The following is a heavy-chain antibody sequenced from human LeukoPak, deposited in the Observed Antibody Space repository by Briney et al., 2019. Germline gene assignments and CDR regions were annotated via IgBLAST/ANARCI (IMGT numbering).Heavy chain of an antibody. CDR1: GFTFSDYY. Sequence: GGSLRLSCAASGFTFSDYYMSWIRQAPGKGLEWVSYISSSGSTMYYADSVKGRFTISRDNAKNSLYLQMNSLRAEDTAVYYCAKDRGYSYGPYYFDYWGQGTLVTVSS. J-gene: IGHJ4*02. D-gene: IGHD5-18*01. V-gene: IGHV3-11*01. CDR3: AKDRGYSYGPYYFDY. CDR2: ISSSGSTM.